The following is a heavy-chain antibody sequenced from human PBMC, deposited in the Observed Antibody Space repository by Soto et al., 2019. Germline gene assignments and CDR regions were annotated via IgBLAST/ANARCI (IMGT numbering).Heavy chain of an antibody. V-gene: IGHV1-24*01. CDR3: ATYYYDSSGYYYLGAFDI. J-gene: IGHJ3*02. CDR2: FDPEDGET. Sequence: ASVKVSCKVSGYTLTELSMHWVRQAPGKGLEWMGGFDPEDGETIYAQKFQGRVTMTEDTSTDTAYMELSSLRSEDTAVYYCATYYYDSSGYYYLGAFDIWGQGTMVTVSS. D-gene: IGHD3-22*01. CDR1: GYTLTELS.